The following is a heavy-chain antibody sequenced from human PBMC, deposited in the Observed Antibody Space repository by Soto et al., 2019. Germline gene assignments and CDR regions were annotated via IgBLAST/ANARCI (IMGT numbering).Heavy chain of an antibody. CDR3: ARDSGAGKLYAMDV. CDR2: INGGSGNT. J-gene: IGHJ6*02. D-gene: IGHD1-26*01. CDR1: GYTFTTYA. V-gene: IGHV1-3*01. Sequence: ASVKVSCKTSGYTFTTYAIHWVRQAPGQRLEWMGWINGGSGNTKYSQRVQGRVTMTTDTSASTVYMELSSLRSEDTAMYYCARDSGAGKLYAMDVWGQGTTVTVSS.